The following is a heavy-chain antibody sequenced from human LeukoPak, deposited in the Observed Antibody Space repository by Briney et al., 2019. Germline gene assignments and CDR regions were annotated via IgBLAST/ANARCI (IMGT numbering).Heavy chain of an antibody. CDR3: ARDAWELLRNNWFDP. V-gene: IGHV4-61*02. J-gene: IGHJ5*02. Sequence: NPSETLSLTCTVSGGSINSGSYYWSWIRQPAGKGLEWIGRIYRTGSTNYNPSLKSRVTMSVDTSKNQFSLKLSSVTAADTAVYYCARDAWELLRNNWFDPWGQGTLVTVSS. CDR2: IYRTGST. CDR1: GGSINSGSYY. D-gene: IGHD1-26*01.